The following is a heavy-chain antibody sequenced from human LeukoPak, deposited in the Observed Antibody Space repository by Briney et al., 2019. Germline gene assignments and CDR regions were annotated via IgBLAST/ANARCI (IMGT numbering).Heavy chain of an antibody. D-gene: IGHD2-2*01. CDR1: GGSISSSDYS. J-gene: IGHJ5*02. CDR2: ISYNGST. CDR3: ARKVVPVGVPAWWFDP. Sequence: SETLSLTCTVSGGSISSSDYSGTWIRQRPGKGLEWIGYISYNGSTYYKPSLKSRVTISADTSKSQFFLKLTSVTAADTAIYYCARKVVPVGVPAWWFDPWGQGTLVIVSS. V-gene: IGHV4-31*03.